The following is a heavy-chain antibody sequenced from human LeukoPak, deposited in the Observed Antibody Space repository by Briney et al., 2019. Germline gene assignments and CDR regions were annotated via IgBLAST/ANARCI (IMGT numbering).Heavy chain of an antibody. J-gene: IGHJ1*01. CDR1: GFTFSNYW. Sequence: PGGSLRLSCAASGFTFSNYWIHWVRQPPGKGLEWIGEINHSGNTYYSPSLKSRVTISVDTSDNQFSLTLTSVTAADTAVYYCALGFHDVWELWGQGTLVTVSS. D-gene: IGHD1-26*01. CDR2: INHSGNT. V-gene: IGHV4-34*08. CDR3: ALGFHDVWEL.